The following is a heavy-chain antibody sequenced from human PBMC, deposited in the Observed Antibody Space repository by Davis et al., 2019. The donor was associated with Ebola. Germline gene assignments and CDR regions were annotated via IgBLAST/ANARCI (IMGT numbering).Heavy chain of an antibody. V-gene: IGHV3-49*04. D-gene: IGHD4-11*01. Sequence: GGSLRLSCAASGFTFSSYAMHWVRQVPGKGLEWVGFIRSKIYGGTTEYAASVEGRFSISRDDSKSIVYLQMNSLKTEDTAVYYCSRDDYPVWGQGTLVTVSS. CDR2: IRSKIYGGTT. J-gene: IGHJ4*02. CDR3: SRDDYPV. CDR1: GFTFSSYA.